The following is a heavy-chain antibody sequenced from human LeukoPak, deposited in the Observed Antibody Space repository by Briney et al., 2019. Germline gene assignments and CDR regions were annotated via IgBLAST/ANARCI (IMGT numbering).Heavy chain of an antibody. V-gene: IGHV4-34*01. CDR3: ARINLWPGNWIDS. D-gene: IGHD2/OR15-2a*01. Sequence: PSATLSLTCGLNGGSFGDLFWGWFRQSPGKGLEWIGEVNQRGTINSNPSLKGRVAISVETSKNQFSLKLTSVTAADTAVYYCARINLWPGNWIDSWGQGSLVTVSS. J-gene: IGHJ5*01. CDR2: VNQRGTI. CDR1: GGSFGDLF.